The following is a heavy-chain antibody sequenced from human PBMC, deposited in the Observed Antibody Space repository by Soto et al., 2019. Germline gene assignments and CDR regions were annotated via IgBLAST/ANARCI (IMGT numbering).Heavy chain of an antibody. CDR1: GFTLSNFA. CDR2: ISVRDGAT. D-gene: IGHD3-22*01. V-gene: IGHV3-23*01. CDR3: AKRFSDISAYVEY. Sequence: PGGSRRLSCAASGFTLSNFAMSWIRQAPGKGLAWVSTISVRDGATYYTDSVEGRFTVSRDTSKNTLYLQMKSLRVEDTAVYYCAKRFSDISAYVEYWGQGTLVTVSS. J-gene: IGHJ4*02.